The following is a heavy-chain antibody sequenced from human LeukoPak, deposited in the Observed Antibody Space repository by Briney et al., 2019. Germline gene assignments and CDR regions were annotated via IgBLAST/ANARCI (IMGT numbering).Heavy chain of an antibody. CDR2: INHSGST. D-gene: IGHD2-15*01. Sequence: SETLSLTCGVYGGSFSGYYWRWTRQPPGKGLEWIGEINHSGSTNYNPSLKSRVTISVDTSKKQFSLKLSSVTAADTAVYYCARGGYSPYGMDVWGQGTTVTVSS. CDR1: GGSFSGYY. CDR3: ARGGYSPYGMDV. J-gene: IGHJ6*02. V-gene: IGHV4-34*01.